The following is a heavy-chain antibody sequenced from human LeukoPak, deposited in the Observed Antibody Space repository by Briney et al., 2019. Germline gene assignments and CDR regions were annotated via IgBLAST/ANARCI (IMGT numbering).Heavy chain of an antibody. D-gene: IGHD3-10*01. Sequence: SVKVSCKASGGTFSSYAISWVRQAPGQGLEWMGGIIPIFGTANYAQKFQGRVTITADESTSTAYMELSSLRSEDTAVYYCARVGSGSGSYLNYYYYYMDVWGKGTTITISS. J-gene: IGHJ6*03. V-gene: IGHV1-69*13. CDR3: ARVGSGSGSYLNYYYYYMDV. CDR1: GGTFSSYA. CDR2: IIPIFGTA.